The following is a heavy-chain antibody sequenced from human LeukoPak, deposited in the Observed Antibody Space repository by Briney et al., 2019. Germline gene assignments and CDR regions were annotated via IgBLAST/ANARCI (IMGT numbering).Heavy chain of an antibody. J-gene: IGHJ2*01. CDR1: EFTFSNYW. CDR2: IRYDGIVT. CDR3: ARANPADFNL. Sequence: GGSLRLSCVASEFTFSNYWIHWVRQPPRKGLVWVSRIRYDGIVTNYAGSVEGRFTISRDNAKNTVHLQMNSLRDDDTAVYYCARANPADFNLWGRGTLVTVSS. D-gene: IGHD1-14*01. V-gene: IGHV3-74*01.